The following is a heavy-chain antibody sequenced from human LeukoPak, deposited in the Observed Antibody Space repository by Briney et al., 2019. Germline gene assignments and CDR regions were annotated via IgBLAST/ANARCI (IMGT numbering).Heavy chain of an antibody. CDR1: GFTFSSYA. CDR2: ISSNGGST. D-gene: IGHD1-26*01. J-gene: IGHJ4*02. Sequence: PGGSLRLSCAASGFTFSSYAMHWVRQAPGKGLEYVSAISSNGGSTYYANSVKGRFTISRDNSKNTLYLQMGSLRAEDMAVYYCARDLYDGSYFFGGFDYWGQGTLVTVSS. CDR3: ARDLYDGSYFFGGFDY. V-gene: IGHV3-64*01.